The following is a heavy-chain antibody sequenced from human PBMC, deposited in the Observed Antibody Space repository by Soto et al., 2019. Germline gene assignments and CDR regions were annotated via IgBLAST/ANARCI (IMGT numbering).Heavy chain of an antibody. V-gene: IGHV3-23*01. J-gene: IGHJ4*02. CDR2: LYGNSGGI. Sequence: EVQLLESGGGLVQPGGSLTLSYAASGFTFGSYAMTWVRQAPGKGLESVAGLYGNSGGIQYADSVRGRFTIFRDNSNNIVFLHMRSLRVEDTAVYFCAKDAVAGDGLWLMDHWGQGTLVTVSS. D-gene: IGHD2-21*02. CDR1: GFTFGSYA. CDR3: AKDAVAGDGLWLMDH.